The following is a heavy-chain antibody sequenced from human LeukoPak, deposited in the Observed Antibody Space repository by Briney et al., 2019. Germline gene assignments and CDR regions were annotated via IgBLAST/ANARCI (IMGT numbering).Heavy chain of an antibody. CDR2: INHSGST. CDR1: GGSFSGYY. D-gene: IGHD3-22*01. J-gene: IGHJ6*02. Sequence: SETLSLTCAVYGGSFSGYYWSWIRQPPGKGLEWIGEINHSGSTNYNPSLKSRVTTSVDTSKNQFSLKLSSVTAADTAVYYCARGPVRITMIVVVRGSYGMDVWGQGTTVTVSS. V-gene: IGHV4-34*01. CDR3: ARGPVRITMIVVVRGSYGMDV.